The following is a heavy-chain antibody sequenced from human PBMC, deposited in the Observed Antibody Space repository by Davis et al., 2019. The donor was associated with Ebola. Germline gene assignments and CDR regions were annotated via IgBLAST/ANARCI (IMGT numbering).Heavy chain of an antibody. V-gene: IGHV1-18*01. D-gene: IGHD1-1*01. Sequence: ASVKVSCKASGGTFSSYTISWVRQAPGQGLEWMGWINPHNNNTNYAQNVQGRVTITTDTATTTAYMEVGSLRSDDTAVYYCARAQFPTTSDHWGQGTLVTVSS. CDR3: ARAQFPTTSDH. CDR1: GGTFSSYT. CDR2: INPHNNNT. J-gene: IGHJ4*02.